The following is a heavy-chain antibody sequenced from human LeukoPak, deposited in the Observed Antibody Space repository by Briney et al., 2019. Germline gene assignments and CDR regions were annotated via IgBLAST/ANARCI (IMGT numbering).Heavy chain of an antibody. D-gene: IGHD4-23*01. Sequence: GGSLRLSCAASGFTFSSYAMHWVRQAPGKGLEWVAVISYDGSNKYYADSVKGRFTISRDNSKNTLYLQMNSLRAADTAVYYCARGGHGGRPNDYWGQGTLVTVSS. V-gene: IGHV3-30*14. J-gene: IGHJ4*02. CDR3: ARGGHGGRPNDY. CDR2: ISYDGSNK. CDR1: GFTFSSYA.